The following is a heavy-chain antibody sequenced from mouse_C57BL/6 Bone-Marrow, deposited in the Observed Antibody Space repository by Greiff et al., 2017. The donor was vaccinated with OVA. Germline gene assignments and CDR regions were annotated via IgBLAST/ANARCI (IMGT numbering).Heavy chain of an antibody. D-gene: IGHD3-1*01. Sequence: VKLQQPGAELVKPGASVKLSCKASGYTFTSYWMHWVKQRPGQGLEWIGMIHPNSGSTNYNEKFKSKATLTVDKSSSTAYMQLSSLTSEDSAVYYCAPFPRGYAMDYWGQGTSVTVSS. CDR1: GYTFTSYW. J-gene: IGHJ4*01. V-gene: IGHV1-64*01. CDR2: IHPNSGST. CDR3: APFPRGYAMDY.